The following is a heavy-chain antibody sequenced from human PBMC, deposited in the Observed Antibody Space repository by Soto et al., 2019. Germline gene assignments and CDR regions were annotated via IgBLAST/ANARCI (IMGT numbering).Heavy chain of an antibody. V-gene: IGHV3-49*03. CDR2: IRSKAYGGTT. J-gene: IGHJ5*02. Sequence: GVLRLSCTASGFTFGDYAMSWFRQAPGKGLEWVGFIRSKAYGGTTEYAASVKGRFTISRDDSKSIAYLQMNSLKTEDTAVYYCTSANDFWSGYYWFDPWGQGTLVTVSS. CDR3: TSANDFWSGYYWFDP. D-gene: IGHD3-3*01. CDR1: GFTFGDYA.